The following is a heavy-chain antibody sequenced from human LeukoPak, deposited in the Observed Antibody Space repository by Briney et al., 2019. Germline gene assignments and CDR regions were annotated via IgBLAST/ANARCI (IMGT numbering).Heavy chain of an antibody. CDR1: GYSFTSYW. D-gene: IGHD1-7*01. V-gene: IGHV5-51*01. CDR2: IYPGDSDT. CDR3: ARSLGGTTDYYYYMDV. J-gene: IGHJ6*03. Sequence: HGESLKISCKGSGYSFTSYWIGWVRQMPGKGLEWMGIIYPGDSDTSYSPSFQGQVTISADKSISTAYLQWSRLKASDTAMYYCARSLGGTTDYYYYMDVWGKGTTVTVSS.